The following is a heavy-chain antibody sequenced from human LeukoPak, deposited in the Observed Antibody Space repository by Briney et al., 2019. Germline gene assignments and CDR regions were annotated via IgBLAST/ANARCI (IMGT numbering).Heavy chain of an antibody. Sequence: ASETLSLTCAVSGYSNSSGYYWGWIRQPPGKGLEWIGSIYHSGSTYYNPSLKSRVTISVDTSKNQFSLKLSSVTAADTAVYYCASIAARTGYWGQGTLVTVSS. CDR2: IYHSGST. V-gene: IGHV4-38-2*01. D-gene: IGHD6-6*01. J-gene: IGHJ4*02. CDR1: GYSNSSGYY. CDR3: ASIAARTGY.